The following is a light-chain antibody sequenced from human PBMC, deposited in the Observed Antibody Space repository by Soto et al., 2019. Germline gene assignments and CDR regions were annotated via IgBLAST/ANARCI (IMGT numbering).Light chain of an antibody. CDR3: AAWEDSLSGAYV. Sequence: QSVLTPPPSASGTPGQRVTISCSGSSSNIGNNDVFWYQQLPGRAPKLLIYTPNQRPSGVPDRFSVSKSGTSASLAISGLRSEDEAVYYCAAWEDSLSGAYVFGTGTKVTVL. CDR1: SSNIGNND. V-gene: IGLV1-47*02. J-gene: IGLJ1*01. CDR2: TPN.